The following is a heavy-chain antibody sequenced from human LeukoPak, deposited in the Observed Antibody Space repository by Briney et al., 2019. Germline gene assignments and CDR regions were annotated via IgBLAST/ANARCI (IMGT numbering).Heavy chain of an antibody. CDR2: INSDGSIT. D-gene: IGHD1-26*01. CDR1: GFTFTTYW. Sequence: GGSLRLSCAASGFTFTTYWMHWVRQAPGKGPVWVSHINSDGSITSYADSVKGRFTISRDNAKNTLHLQMNSLRAEDTAVYYCARARAYSGSYFDAFDIWGQGTTVTVSS. V-gene: IGHV3-74*01. CDR3: ARARAYSGSYFDAFDI. J-gene: IGHJ3*02.